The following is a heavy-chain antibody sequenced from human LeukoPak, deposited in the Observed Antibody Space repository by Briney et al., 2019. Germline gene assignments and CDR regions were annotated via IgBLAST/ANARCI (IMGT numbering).Heavy chain of an antibody. V-gene: IGHV3-74*01. D-gene: IGHD5-12*01. Sequence: PGGSLRLSCEASVFTFGTTLMHWVRQAPGKGLVWVSHINRDGSSTNYADSVKGRFTISRDNAKNTLYLQMNSLRAEDTAVYYCARVRGYTQDYWGQGKRVTVSA. J-gene: IGHJ4*02. CDR3: ARVRGYTQDY. CDR1: VFTFGTTL. CDR2: INRDGSST.